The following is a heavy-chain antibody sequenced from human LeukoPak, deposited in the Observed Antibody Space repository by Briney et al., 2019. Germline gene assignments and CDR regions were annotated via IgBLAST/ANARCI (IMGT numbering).Heavy chain of an antibody. CDR2: ISAYNGNT. V-gene: IGHV1-18*01. J-gene: IGHJ4*02. CDR3: ARADYYISSWYDGEN. CDR1: GYTFTSYG. Sequence: GASVKVSCKASGYTFTSYGISWVRQAPGQGLEWMGWISAYNGNTNYAQKLQGRVTMTTDTSTSTAYMELRSLRSDDTAVYYCARADYYISSWYDGENWGQGTLVTVSS. D-gene: IGHD6-13*01.